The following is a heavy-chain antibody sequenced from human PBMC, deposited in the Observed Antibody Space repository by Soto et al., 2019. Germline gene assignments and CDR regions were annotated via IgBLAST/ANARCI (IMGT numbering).Heavy chain of an antibody. D-gene: IGHD2-15*01. CDR1: GGSISSYY. CDR3: ARRYGGTFDY. CDR2: IYYSGST. V-gene: IGHV4-59*08. Sequence: SETLSLTCTVSGGSISSYYWSWIRQPPGKGLEWIGYIYYSGSTNYNPSLKSRVTISVDTSKNQFPLKLSSVTAADTAVYYCARRYGGTFDYWGQGTLVTVSS. J-gene: IGHJ4*02.